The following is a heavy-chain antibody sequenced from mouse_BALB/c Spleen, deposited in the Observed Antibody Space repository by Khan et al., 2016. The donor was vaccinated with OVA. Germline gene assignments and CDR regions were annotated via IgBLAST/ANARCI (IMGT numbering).Heavy chain of an antibody. CDR1: GFTFSNYG. CDR3: ARDYWFAY. V-gene: IGHV5-6-5*01. Sequence: EVELVESGGGLVKPGGSLKLSCAASGFTFSNYGVSWVRQTPEKRLEWVASISSGDTTYYPDSVKGRFTISRDNARNILYLQMSSLRSEDTAMYYCARDYWFAYWGKGTLVTVSA. J-gene: IGHJ3*01. CDR2: ISSGDTT.